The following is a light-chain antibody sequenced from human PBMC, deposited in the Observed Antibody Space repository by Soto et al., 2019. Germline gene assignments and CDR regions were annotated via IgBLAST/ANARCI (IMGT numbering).Light chain of an antibody. CDR1: QSLLHSNGYNY. V-gene: IGKV2-28*01. J-gene: IGKJ1*01. CDR2: LGS. Sequence: DIVLTQSPVSLPVTPGEPASISCRSSQSLLHSNGYNYWDWFLQKPGQSPQLLISLGSNRASGVPDRFSGSGSGTDFTLKISRVEAEDVGVYYCMQALQSPKTFGQGTKVEIK. CDR3: MQALQSPKT.